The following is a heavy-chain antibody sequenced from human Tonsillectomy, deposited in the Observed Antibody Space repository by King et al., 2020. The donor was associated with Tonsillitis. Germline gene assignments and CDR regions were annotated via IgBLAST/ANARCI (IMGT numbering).Heavy chain of an antibody. CDR3: ARALDNIVVVSAATLYY. Sequence: QLVQSGAEVKKPGASVNVSCKPSGYTSTDYYMHWVRQAPGQGLEWMGWINPNTGGSRSAQKFQGRVAMTRDTSISTFYMELSRLTSDDTAVYYCARALDNIVVVSAATLYYWGQGTLVTVSS. J-gene: IGHJ4*02. CDR2: INPNTGGS. D-gene: IGHD2-2*01. CDR1: GYTSTDYY. V-gene: IGHV1-2*02.